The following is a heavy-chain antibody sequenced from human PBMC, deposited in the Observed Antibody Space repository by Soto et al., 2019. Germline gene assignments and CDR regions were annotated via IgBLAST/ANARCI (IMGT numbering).Heavy chain of an antibody. CDR2: ISSSSSTI. CDR1: GFTFSSYS. Sequence: HPGGSLRLSCAASGFTFSSYSMNWVRQAPGKGLEWVSYISSSSSTIYYADSVKGRFTISRDNAKNSLYLQMNSLRAEDTAVYYCARGGVTIFGVVTPLSNWFDPWGQGTLVTVSS. V-gene: IGHV3-48*01. CDR3: ARGGVTIFGVVTPLSNWFDP. J-gene: IGHJ5*02. D-gene: IGHD3-3*01.